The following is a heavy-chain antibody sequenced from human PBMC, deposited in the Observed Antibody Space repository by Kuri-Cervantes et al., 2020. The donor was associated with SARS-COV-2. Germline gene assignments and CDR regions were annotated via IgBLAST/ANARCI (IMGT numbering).Heavy chain of an antibody. CDR2: ISSSSSTI. J-gene: IGHJ4*02. CDR3: ARDQTYYYDSSGYPGDY. CDR1: GFIFDDFA. V-gene: IGHV3-48*02. D-gene: IGHD3-22*01. Sequence: GSSLKISCAASGFIFDDFAMHWVRQAPGKGLEWVSYISSSSSTIYYADSVKGQFTISRDNAKNSLYLQMNSLRDEDTAVYYCARDQTYYYDSSGYPGDYWGQGTLVTVSS.